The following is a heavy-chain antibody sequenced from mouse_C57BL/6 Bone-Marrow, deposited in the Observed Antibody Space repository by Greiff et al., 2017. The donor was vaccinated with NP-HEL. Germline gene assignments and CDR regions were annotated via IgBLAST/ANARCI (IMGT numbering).Heavy chain of an antibody. CDR3: AKVPKGVYYGSSLDY. CDR2: IDPSDSYT. Sequence: QVQLQQPGAELVMPGASVKLSCKASGYTFTSYWMHWVKQRPGQGLEWIGEIDPSDSYTNYNQKFKGKSTLTVDKSSSTAYMQLSSLTSEDSAVYYCAKVPKGVYYGSSLDYWGQGTTLTVSS. J-gene: IGHJ2*01. V-gene: IGHV1-69*01. D-gene: IGHD1-1*01. CDR1: GYTFTSYW.